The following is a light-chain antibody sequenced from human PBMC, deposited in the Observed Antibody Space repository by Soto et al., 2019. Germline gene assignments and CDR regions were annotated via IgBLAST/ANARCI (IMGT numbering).Light chain of an antibody. CDR1: HSVSSRY. Sequence: EIVLTQSPGTLSLSPGERATLSCRASHSVSSRYLAWYQQKPGQAPRLLIYGASSRATGIPDRFSGSGSETDFTLTISRLEPEDFAVYYCQQYSSSPSTFGQGTRLEIK. CDR3: QQYSSSPST. CDR2: GAS. J-gene: IGKJ5*01. V-gene: IGKV3-20*01.